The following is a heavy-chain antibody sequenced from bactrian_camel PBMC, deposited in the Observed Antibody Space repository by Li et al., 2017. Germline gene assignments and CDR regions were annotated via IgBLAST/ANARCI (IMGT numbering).Heavy chain of an antibody. V-gene: IGHV3S55*01. CDR1: RYTSC. D-gene: IGHD3*01. Sequence: VQLVESGGGSVEAGGSLRLSCVASRYTSCMAWFRQSPGKEREGVATFRFDGATKYSDSVKGRFTITKDNAKNTLYLQMNSLRPEDTAMYYCAAVAEGRTVEGGVSLWTLFESGYWGQGTQVTVS. CDR2: FRFDGAT. CDR3: AAVAEGRTVEGGVSLWTLFESGY. J-gene: IGHJ4*01.